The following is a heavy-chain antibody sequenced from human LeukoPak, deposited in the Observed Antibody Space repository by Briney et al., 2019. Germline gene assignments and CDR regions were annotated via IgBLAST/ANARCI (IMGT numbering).Heavy chain of an antibody. D-gene: IGHD5-18*01. CDR2: ISGSGSSL. V-gene: IGHV3-11*04. CDR1: GFKFSDYY. Sequence: PGGSLRLSCAASGFKFSDYYMSWMRQAPGKGLECVSYISGSGSSLYRTDSVRGRFTISRDNAKNTLYLQMNSLRAEDTAVYYCARDGYSFGHDFDYWGQGTLVTVSS. CDR3: ARDGYSFGHDFDY. J-gene: IGHJ4*02.